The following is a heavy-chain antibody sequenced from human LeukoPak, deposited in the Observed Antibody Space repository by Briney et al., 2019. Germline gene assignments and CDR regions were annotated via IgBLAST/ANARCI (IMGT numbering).Heavy chain of an antibody. Sequence: GGSLRLFCEASRFTFSTHWMHWVRHAPGKGLVWVSRIDSDGGNEYYADSVKGRFTISRDNAKNTLYLQMNSLRAEDTAVYYCARGGGVLTAIDFWGQGTLVTVSS. CDR3: ARGGGVLTAIDF. V-gene: IGHV3-74*01. J-gene: IGHJ4*02. D-gene: IGHD3-16*01. CDR2: IDSDGGNE. CDR1: RFTFSTHW.